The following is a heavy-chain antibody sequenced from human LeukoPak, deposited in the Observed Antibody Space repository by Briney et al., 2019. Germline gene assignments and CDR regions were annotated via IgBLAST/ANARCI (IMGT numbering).Heavy chain of an antibody. CDR1: GFTFRAFA. CDR3: AKGGAFYGNFDY. D-gene: IGHD2/OR15-2a*01. CDR2: INDRGVNT. V-gene: IGHV3-23*01. J-gene: IGHJ4*02. Sequence: GSLRLSCGASGFTFRAFAMSWVRQAPGKGLEWVSAINDRGVNTYYADSVKGRFTISRDNSKNTLYLQMNSLRAEDTAIYYCAKGGAFYGNFDYWGQGTLVTVSS.